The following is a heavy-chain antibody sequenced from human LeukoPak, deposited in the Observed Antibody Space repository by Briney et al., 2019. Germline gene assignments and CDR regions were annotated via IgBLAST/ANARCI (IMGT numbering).Heavy chain of an antibody. CDR3: ARGLRTMVRGVIKRDLP. CDR1: GGSFSGYY. D-gene: IGHD3-10*01. Sequence: SETLSLTCAVSGGSFSGYYWSWLRQPPGKGLEWIGEINHSGSTNYNPSLKSGVTISVDKTKNKFSLKLSTVNAADTAVYYCARGLRTMVRGVIKRDLPWGQGTLVTVSS. J-gene: IGHJ5*02. V-gene: IGHV4-34*01. CDR2: INHSGST.